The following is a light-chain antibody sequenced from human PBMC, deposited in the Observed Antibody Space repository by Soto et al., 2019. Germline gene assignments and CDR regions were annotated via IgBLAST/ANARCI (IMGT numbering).Light chain of an antibody. J-gene: IGKJ4*01. Sequence: DIRMTQSAASLSVSFGDRVTITWGASQSSSSYLNWYQQKPVKAPKLLIYAASSLQSGVPSRFSGSGSGTDFTLTISSLQPEDFATYYCQQSYSTSPLTFGGGTKV. CDR2: AAS. V-gene: IGKV1-39*01. CDR1: QSSSSY. CDR3: QQSYSTSPLT.